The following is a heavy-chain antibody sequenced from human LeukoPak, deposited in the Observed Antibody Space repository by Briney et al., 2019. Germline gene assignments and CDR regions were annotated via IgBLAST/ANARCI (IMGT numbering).Heavy chain of an antibody. Sequence: GGSLRLPCAVSGFTVRDNYLNWVRQTPGGGLECVSVLYSGGAAYYADSVKGRFTISRDTSKNTLSLQMNSLRVEDTALYYCARGTFSPQGSYYGHWGQGTRVTVSS. D-gene: IGHD3-10*01. J-gene: IGHJ4*02. CDR3: ARGTFSPQGSYYGH. CDR2: LYSGGAA. CDR1: GFTVRDNY. V-gene: IGHV3-53*01.